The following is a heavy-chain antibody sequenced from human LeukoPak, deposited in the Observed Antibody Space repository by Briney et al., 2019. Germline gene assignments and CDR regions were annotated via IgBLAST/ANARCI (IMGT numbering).Heavy chain of an antibody. J-gene: IGHJ6*02. Sequence: SETLSLTCTVSGGSISSYYWSWIRQPPGKGLEWIGYIYYSGSTNYNPSLKSRVTISVDTSKNQFSLKLSSVTAADTAVYYCASRLYYGSGSYYRNYYYYGMDVWGQGTTVTVSS. CDR2: IYYSGST. D-gene: IGHD3-10*01. CDR1: GGSISSYY. V-gene: IGHV4-59*12. CDR3: ASRLYYGSGSYYRNYYYYGMDV.